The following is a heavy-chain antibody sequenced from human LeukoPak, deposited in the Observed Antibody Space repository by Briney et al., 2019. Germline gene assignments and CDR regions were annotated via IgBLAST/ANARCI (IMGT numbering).Heavy chain of an antibody. D-gene: IGHD2-21*02. CDR1: GGSISSYY. CDR2: IYYSGST. CDR3: ARGGGHCGGDCYGDWFDP. Sequence: SETLSLTCTVSGGSISSYYWTWIRQPPGQGLEWIGYIYYSGSTNYNPSLKSRVTISVDTSKNQFSLKLSPVTAADTAVYYCARGGGHCGGDCYGDWFDPWGQGTLVSVSS. J-gene: IGHJ5*02. V-gene: IGHV4-59*01.